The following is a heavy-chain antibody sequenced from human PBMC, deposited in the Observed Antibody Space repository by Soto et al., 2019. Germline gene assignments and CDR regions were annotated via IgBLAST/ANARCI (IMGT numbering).Heavy chain of an antibody. CDR3: ARAEGRILTGDTCYY. Sequence: GGSLRLSCAASGFTVSSNYMSWVRQAPGKGLEWVSVIYSGGSTYYADSVKGRFTISRHNSKNTLYLQMNSLRAEDTAVYYCARAEGRILTGDTCYYWGQGTLVTVSS. CDR2: IYSGGST. CDR1: GFTVSSNY. J-gene: IGHJ4*02. V-gene: IGHV3-53*04. D-gene: IGHD3-9*01.